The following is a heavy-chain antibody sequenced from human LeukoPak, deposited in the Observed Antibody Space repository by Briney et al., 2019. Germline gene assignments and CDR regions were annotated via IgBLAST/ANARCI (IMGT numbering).Heavy chain of an antibody. Sequence: PSETLSLTCAVYGGSFSGYYWSWIRQPPGKGLEWIGEINHSGSTNYNPSLKSRVTISVDTSKNQFSLKLSPVTAADTAVYYCARVRAAPADWGQGTLVTVSS. D-gene: IGHD6-6*01. V-gene: IGHV4-34*01. J-gene: IGHJ4*02. CDR3: ARVRAAPAD. CDR1: GGSFSGYY. CDR2: INHSGST.